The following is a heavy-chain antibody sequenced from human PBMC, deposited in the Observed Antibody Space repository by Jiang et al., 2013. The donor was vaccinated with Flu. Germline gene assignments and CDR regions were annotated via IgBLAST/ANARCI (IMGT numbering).Heavy chain of an antibody. CDR2: TYYRSKWYT. Sequence: VSSNSATWSWIRQSPSRGLEWLGRTYYRSKWYTDYALSVKSRITINPDTSKNQFSLQLNSVTPEDTAVYYCASRLRGTGYGYAWGQGTLVTVSS. CDR3: ASRLRGTGYGYA. J-gene: IGHJ1*01. V-gene: IGHV6-1*01. D-gene: IGHD5-12*01. CDR1: VSSNSAT.